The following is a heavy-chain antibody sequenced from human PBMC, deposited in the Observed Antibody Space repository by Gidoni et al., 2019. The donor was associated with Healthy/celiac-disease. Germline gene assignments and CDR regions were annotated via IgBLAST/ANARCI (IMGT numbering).Heavy chain of an antibody. CDR2: IWFDGRNK. Sequence: QVQLVESGGGVVQPGRSLRISCAAAGFTFNSYGMHWVRQAPGKGLEWVAIIWFDGRNKFYADSVKGRFTISRDNSKNTLYLQMNSLRAEDTAMYYCARGNSHFEYWGQGTLVTVSS. CDR1: GFTFNSYG. CDR3: ARGNSHFEY. J-gene: IGHJ4*02. D-gene: IGHD6-13*01. V-gene: IGHV3-33*01.